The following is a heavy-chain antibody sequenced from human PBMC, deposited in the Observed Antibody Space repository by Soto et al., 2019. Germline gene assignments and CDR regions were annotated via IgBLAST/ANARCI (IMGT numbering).Heavy chain of an antibody. J-gene: IGHJ3*02. D-gene: IGHD2-15*01. CDR1: GGSFSGYY. V-gene: IGHV4-34*01. Sequence: SETLSLTCAVYGGSFSGYYWSWIRQPPGKGLEWIGEINHSGSTNYNPSIKSRVTISVDTSKNQFSLKLSSVTAADTAVYYCAREPTRPYCSGGSCIYPGIAFDIWGQGTMVTVSS. CDR2: INHSGST. CDR3: AREPTRPYCSGGSCIYPGIAFDI.